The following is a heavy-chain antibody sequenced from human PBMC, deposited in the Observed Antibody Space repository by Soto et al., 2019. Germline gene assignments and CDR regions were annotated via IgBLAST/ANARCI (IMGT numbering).Heavy chain of an antibody. Sequence: QLQLQESGPGLVKPSETLSLTCTVSGGSISGGHSYWGWLSQPPGKGLEWIGSIYYRGNTYYSPSLMTRGTMAVDTSTKQFSLKLTSVTAADTALYYCAGQISSSSGYHFDYWGQGTLVTVSS. D-gene: IGHD6-6*01. CDR1: GGSISGGHSY. CDR3: AGQISSSSGYHFDY. CDR2: IYYRGNT. V-gene: IGHV4-39*01. J-gene: IGHJ4*02.